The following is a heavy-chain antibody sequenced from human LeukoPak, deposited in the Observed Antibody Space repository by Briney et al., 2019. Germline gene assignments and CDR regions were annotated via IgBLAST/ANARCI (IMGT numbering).Heavy chain of an antibody. CDR2: IKQDGSEK. CDR1: GFTLSNYW. D-gene: IGHD2-21*01. Sequence: GGSLRLSCVASGFTLSNYWMSWVRQAPGKGLEWVAHIKQDGSEKRYVGSVKGRFTISRDNAKNSLHLQMINVRVDDTAVYYCTRDGSDMGDYWGQGTLVTVSP. V-gene: IGHV3-7*03. J-gene: IGHJ4*02. CDR3: TRDGSDMGDY.